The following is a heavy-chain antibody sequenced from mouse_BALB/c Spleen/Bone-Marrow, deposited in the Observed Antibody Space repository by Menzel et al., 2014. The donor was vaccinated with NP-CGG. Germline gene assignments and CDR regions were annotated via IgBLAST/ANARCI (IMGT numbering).Heavy chain of an antibody. J-gene: IGHJ3*01. D-gene: IGHD2-1*01. CDR1: GFDFGRYW. Sequence: EVKLVESGGGLVQPGGSLKLSCVASGFDFGRYWMSWVRQAPGKGTEWIGEINPDSSTIYYTPSLKDKFIISRDNAKNTLYLQMSKVRSEDTALYYCARPGWGNYVFVYWGQGTLVTV. V-gene: IGHV4-1*02. CDR2: INPDSSTI. CDR3: ARPGWGNYVFVY.